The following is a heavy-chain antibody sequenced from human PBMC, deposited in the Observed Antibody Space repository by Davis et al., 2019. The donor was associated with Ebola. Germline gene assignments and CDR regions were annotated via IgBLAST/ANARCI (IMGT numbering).Heavy chain of an antibody. J-gene: IGHJ4*02. D-gene: IGHD3-16*01. Sequence: GESLKISCAASGFTFSKYWMSWVRQAPGKGLEWVANIKQDGSEKYYVDSVKGRFTISRDNAKNSLYLQMNSLRAEDTAVYYCERKSTFFDYWGQGTRVTVSS. CDR3: ERKSTFFDY. CDR2: IKQDGSEK. CDR1: GFTFSKYW. V-gene: IGHV3-7*03.